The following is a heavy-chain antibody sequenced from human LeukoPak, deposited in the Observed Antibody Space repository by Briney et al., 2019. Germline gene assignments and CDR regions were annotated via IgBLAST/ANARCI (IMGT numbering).Heavy chain of an antibody. CDR1: GFTFSNSA. CDR3: AREGDYPPLEEYYGMDV. Sequence: PGGSLRLSCAASGFTFSNSAMSWVRQAPGKGLEWVSVIYSGGSTYYADSVKGRFTISRDNSKNTLYLQMNSLRAEDTAVYYCAREGDYPPLEEYYGMDVWGQGTTVTVSS. V-gene: IGHV3-66*01. CDR2: IYSGGST. D-gene: IGHD4-11*01. J-gene: IGHJ6*02.